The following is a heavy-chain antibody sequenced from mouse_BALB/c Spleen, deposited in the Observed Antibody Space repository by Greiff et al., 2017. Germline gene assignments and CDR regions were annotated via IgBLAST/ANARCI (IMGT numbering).Heavy chain of an antibody. CDR1: GYSITSDYA. CDR2: ISYSGST. J-gene: IGHJ4*01. CDR3: ARSYGNYPTAMDY. Sequence: EVKLMESGPGLVKPSQSLSLTCTVTGYSITSDYAWNWIRQFPGNKLEWMGYISYSGSTSYNPSLKSRISITRDTSKNQFFLQLNSVTTEDTATYYCARSYGNYPTAMDYWGQGTSVTVSS. D-gene: IGHD2-1*01. V-gene: IGHV3-2*02.